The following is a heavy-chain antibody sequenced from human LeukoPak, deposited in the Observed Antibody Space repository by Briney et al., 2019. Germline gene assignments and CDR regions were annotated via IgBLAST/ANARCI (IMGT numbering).Heavy chain of an antibody. CDR3: ATHRRSGSGGSENAFEI. CDR2: IYDSGTT. D-gene: IGHD5-12*01. CDR1: GDSTSSSTYY. Sequence: PSETLSLTCTVPGDSTSSSTYYCDWIRQAPRKGLEWIGNIYDSGTTHYNPSLKSRVTISGDTSKNQFSLKLNSVTAADTAIYYCATHRRSGSGGSENAFEIWGQGTMVTVSS. V-gene: IGHV4-39*01. J-gene: IGHJ3*02.